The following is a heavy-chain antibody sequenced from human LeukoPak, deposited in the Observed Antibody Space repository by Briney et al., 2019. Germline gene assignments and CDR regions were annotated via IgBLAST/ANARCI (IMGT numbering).Heavy chain of an antibody. CDR1: GFTFSSYG. V-gene: IGHV3-33*01. CDR2: IWSDRSNK. CDR3: ARMGYCSSTSCDRRGAFDY. Sequence: GSLRLSCAASGFTFSSYGMHWVRHAPAKGLAWVAVIWSDRSNKYYADSVKGRFTISRDNSKNTLYLQMNSLRAEDTAVYYCARMGYCSSTSCDRRGAFDYWGQGTLGTVSS. D-gene: IGHD2-2*02. J-gene: IGHJ4*02.